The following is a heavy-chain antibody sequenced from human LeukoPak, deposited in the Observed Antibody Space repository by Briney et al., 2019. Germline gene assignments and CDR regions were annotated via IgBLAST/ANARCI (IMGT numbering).Heavy chain of an antibody. Sequence: PSETLSLTCTVSGGSISSYYWSWIRQPPGKGLEWIGYIYYSGSTNYNPSLKSRVTISVDTSKNQFSLKLSSVTAADTAVYYCARHKEPDAFDIWGQGTMVTVSS. V-gene: IGHV4-59*08. J-gene: IGHJ3*02. CDR3: ARHKEPDAFDI. CDR2: IYYSGST. CDR1: GGSISSYY.